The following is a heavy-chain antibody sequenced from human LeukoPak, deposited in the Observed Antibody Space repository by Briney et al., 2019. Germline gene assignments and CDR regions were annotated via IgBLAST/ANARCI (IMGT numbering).Heavy chain of an antibody. Sequence: SGGSLRLSCATSGFTFITYGMHWVRQAPGKGPEWVALIRYDGSNKYYADSVKGRFTISRDNSKNTLYLEMNSLRAEDRAVYYRAKDSPGYSYGYQIDYWGQGTLVTVSS. CDR1: GFTFITYG. V-gene: IGHV3-30*02. CDR3: AKDSPGYSYGYQIDY. J-gene: IGHJ4*02. D-gene: IGHD5-18*01. CDR2: IRYDGSNK.